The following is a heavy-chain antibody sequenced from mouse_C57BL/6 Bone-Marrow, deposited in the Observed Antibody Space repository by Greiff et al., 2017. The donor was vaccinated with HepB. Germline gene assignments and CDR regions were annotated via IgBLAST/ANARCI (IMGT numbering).Heavy chain of an antibody. CDR1: GYTFTSYW. Sequence: QVQLQQPGAELVKPGASVKLSCKASGYTFTSYWMQWVKQRPGQGLEWIGEIDPSDSYTNYNQKFKGKATLTVDTSSSTDYMQLSSLTSEDSAVYYCARCDPWFAYWGQGTLVTVSA. CDR3: ARCDPWFAY. V-gene: IGHV1-50*01. J-gene: IGHJ3*01. CDR2: IDPSDSYT.